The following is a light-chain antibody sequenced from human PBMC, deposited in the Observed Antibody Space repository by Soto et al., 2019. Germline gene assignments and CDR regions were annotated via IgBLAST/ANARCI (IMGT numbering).Light chain of an antibody. J-gene: IGLJ2*01. CDR2: SNN. Sequence: QSVLTQPPSASGTPGQRVTISCSGSSSNIASNTVNWYQHLPGTAPKLLIYSNNQRPSGVPDRFSGSKSGTSASLAISGLQSEDEADYHCAAWDDSLNVVFGGGTKLTVL. V-gene: IGLV1-44*01. CDR3: AAWDDSLNVV. CDR1: SSNIASNT.